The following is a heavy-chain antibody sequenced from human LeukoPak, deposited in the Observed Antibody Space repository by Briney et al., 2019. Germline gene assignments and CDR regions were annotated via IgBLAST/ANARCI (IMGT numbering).Heavy chain of an antibody. J-gene: IGHJ4*02. CDR2: INHSGST. V-gene: IGHV4-34*01. Sequence: SETLSLTCAVYGGSFSGYYWSWIRQPPGEGLEWIGEINHSGSTNYNPSLKSRVTISVDTSKNQFSLKLSSVTAADTAVYYCARRGGTWIQLWRPFDYWGQGTLVTVSS. CDR1: GGSFSGYY. D-gene: IGHD5-18*01. CDR3: ARRGGTWIQLWRPFDY.